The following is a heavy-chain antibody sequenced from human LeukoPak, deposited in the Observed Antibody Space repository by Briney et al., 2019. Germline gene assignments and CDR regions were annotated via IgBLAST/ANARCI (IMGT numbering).Heavy chain of an antibody. CDR2: IYSGGDT. J-gene: IGHJ4*02. CDR1: GFAVSNSF. Sequence: GGSLRLSCAASGFAVSNSFMTWVRQAPGKGLEWVSVIYSGGDTYYTDSVKGRFTISRDNSKNTLFLQMNSLRDEDTAVYYCAKCSGGSCYYNQASDHWGQGTLVTVSS. V-gene: IGHV3-53*01. D-gene: IGHD2-15*01. CDR3: AKCSGGSCYYNQASDH.